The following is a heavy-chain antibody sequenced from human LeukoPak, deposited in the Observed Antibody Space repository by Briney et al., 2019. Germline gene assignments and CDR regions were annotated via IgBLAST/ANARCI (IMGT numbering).Heavy chain of an antibody. CDR1: GVSISSSNSY. Sequence: SETLSLTCTVSGVSISSSNSYWGWIRQPPGKGLEWIGEINHSGSTNYNPSLKSRVTISVDSSKNQFSLKLTSVTAADTAVYYCTTSYSSGWYVEYYFDFWGQGTLVAVSS. CDR2: INHSGST. CDR3: TTSYSSGWYVEYYFDF. J-gene: IGHJ4*02. D-gene: IGHD6-19*01. V-gene: IGHV4-39*07.